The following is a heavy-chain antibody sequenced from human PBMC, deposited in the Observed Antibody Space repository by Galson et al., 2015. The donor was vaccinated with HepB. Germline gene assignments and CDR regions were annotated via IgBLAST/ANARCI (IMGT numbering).Heavy chain of an antibody. Sequence: QSGAEVKKPGESLKISCKASGYSFRSYWIGWVRQMPGKGLQCMGIIYPGDSETRYSPSFQGQVTISADKSINTAYLQWRSLKAADTAMYYCARLGHEGYHYYGMDVWGQGTTVTVSS. CDR2: IYPGDSET. CDR3: ARLGHEGYHYYGMDV. J-gene: IGHJ6*02. V-gene: IGHV5-51*01. D-gene: IGHD2-2*01. CDR1: GYSFRSYW.